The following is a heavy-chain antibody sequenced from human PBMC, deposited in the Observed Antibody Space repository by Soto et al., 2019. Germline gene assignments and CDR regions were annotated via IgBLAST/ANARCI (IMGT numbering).Heavy chain of an antibody. CDR2: ISYEGSHK. V-gene: IGHV3-30*18. CDR1: GFTFSSHG. J-gene: IGHJ6*02. D-gene: IGHD6-13*01. CDR3: AKYRSILAAIGIMDV. Sequence: QAQLVESGGGVVQPGRSLRLSCAASGFTFSSHGTPWVRQAPGKGLEWVAVISYEGSHKYYADSVKSRFTISRENSEKKLFLQMNIMRPEGTAVYSCAKYRSILAAIGIMDVWGQGSTDTVSS.